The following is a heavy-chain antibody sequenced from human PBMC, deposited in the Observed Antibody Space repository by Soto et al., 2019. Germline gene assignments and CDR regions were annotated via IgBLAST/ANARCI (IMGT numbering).Heavy chain of an antibody. CDR1: GFTFSSYG. J-gene: IGHJ6*02. D-gene: IGHD1-20*01. CDR3: ARDWEYNFNSGFYYYNGMHF. Sequence: GGSLRLSCAASGFTFSSYGMHWVRQAPGKGLEWVAVIWYDGSNKYYADSVKGRFTISRDNSKNTLYLQMNSLRAEDTAVYYCARDWEYNFNSGFYYYNGMHFSGQGTTVTVSS. V-gene: IGHV3-33*01. CDR2: IWYDGSNK.